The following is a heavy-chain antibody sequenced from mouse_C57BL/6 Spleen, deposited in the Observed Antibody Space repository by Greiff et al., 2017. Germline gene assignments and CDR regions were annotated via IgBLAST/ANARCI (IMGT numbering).Heavy chain of an antibody. D-gene: IGHD4-1*01. Sequence: QVQLQQSGAELVRPGASVKLSCKASGYTFTDYYINWVKQRPGQGLEWIARIYPGSGNTYYNEKFKGKATLTAEKSSSTAYMQLSSLTSEDSAVYFCAREGKLTGIYFEVWGTGTTVTVSS. CDR2: IYPGSGNT. J-gene: IGHJ1*03. CDR3: AREGKLTGIYFEV. CDR1: GYTFTDYY. V-gene: IGHV1-76*01.